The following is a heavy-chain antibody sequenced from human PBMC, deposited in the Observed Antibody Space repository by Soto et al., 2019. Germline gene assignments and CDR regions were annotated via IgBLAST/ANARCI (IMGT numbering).Heavy chain of an antibody. CDR3: ARAWLEYNWFDS. CDR1: GGSITRGGSY. D-gene: IGHD5-12*01. Sequence: QVQLQESGPGLVKPSQTLSLTCTVSGGSITRGGSYWSWIRQHPEKGLEWIGYVAYSGGTYYNPALKSRVTFLVDMSKNLLSLRLSSVTAADTAVYYCARAWLEYNWFDSWGQGTRVTVSS. J-gene: IGHJ5*01. CDR2: VAYSGGT. V-gene: IGHV4-31*03.